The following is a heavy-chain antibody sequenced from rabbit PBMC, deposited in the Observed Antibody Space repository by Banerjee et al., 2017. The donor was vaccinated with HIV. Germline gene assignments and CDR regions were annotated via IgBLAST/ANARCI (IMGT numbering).Heavy chain of an antibody. D-gene: IGHD8-1*01. J-gene: IGHJ4*01. CDR2: IYTGSCGSP. Sequence: QQLEESGGDLVKPGASLTLTCTASGFSFSSSYYMCWVRQAPGKGLEWIACIYTGSCGSPYSASWAEGRFTISKTSSTTATLQMTSLAAADTAACFCARAGISDVSYFDLWGPGALVTV. V-gene: IGHV1S40*01. CDR3: ARAGISDVSYFDL. CDR1: GFSFSSSYY.